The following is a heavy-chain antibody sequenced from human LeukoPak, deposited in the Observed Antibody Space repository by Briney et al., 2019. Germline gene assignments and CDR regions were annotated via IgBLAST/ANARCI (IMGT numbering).Heavy chain of an antibody. Sequence: SETLSLTCTVSGGSIGSYYWSWIRQPPGKGLEWIGYIYYSGSTNYNPSLKSRVTISVDTSKNQFSLKLSSVTAADTAVYYCARMLMSSSSSWVPYYYYGMDVWGQGTTVTVSS. D-gene: IGHD6-13*01. CDR2: IYYSGST. CDR1: GGSIGSYY. V-gene: IGHV4-59*01. CDR3: ARMLMSSSSSWVPYYYYGMDV. J-gene: IGHJ6*02.